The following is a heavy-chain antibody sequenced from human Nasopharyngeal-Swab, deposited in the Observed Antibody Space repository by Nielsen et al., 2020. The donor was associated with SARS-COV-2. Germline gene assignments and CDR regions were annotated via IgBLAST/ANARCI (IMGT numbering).Heavy chain of an antibody. CDR2: IYYSGST. CDR3: ARGVTAIRRGDNWFDP. J-gene: IGHJ5*02. Sequence: SETLSLTCTVSGGSISSYYWSWIRQPPGKGLEWIGYIYYSGSTHYNPSLKSRVTISVDTSKNQFSLKLSSVTAADTAVYYCARGVTAIRRGDNWFDPWGQGTLVTVSS. D-gene: IGHD2-21*02. V-gene: IGHV4-59*13. CDR1: GGSISSYY.